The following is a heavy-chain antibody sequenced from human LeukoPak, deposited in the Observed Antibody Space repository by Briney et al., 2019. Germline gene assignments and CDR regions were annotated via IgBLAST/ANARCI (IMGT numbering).Heavy chain of an antibody. J-gene: IGHJ4*02. Sequence: PSETLSLTCTVSGVSISSFYWSWIRQPPGKGLEWIGNIFHSGRTNYNPSLKSRVTISVDTSQSQFSLELTSVSAADTAVYYCATTRSSGYNDYWGQGTLVAVSS. D-gene: IGHD6-25*01. CDR1: GVSISSFY. CDR3: ATTRSSGYNDY. V-gene: IGHV4-59*08. CDR2: IFHSGRT.